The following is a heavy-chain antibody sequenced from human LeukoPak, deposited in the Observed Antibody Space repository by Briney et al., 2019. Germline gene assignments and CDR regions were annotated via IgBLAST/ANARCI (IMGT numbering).Heavy chain of an antibody. J-gene: IGHJ4*02. CDR1: GFTVSTNY. D-gene: IGHD3-16*01. V-gene: IGHV3-66*02. CDR3: ASLRGYANYYFDY. CDR2: IHGGGST. Sequence: GGSLRLSCAASGFTVSTNYINWVRQAPGKGLEWVSVIHGGGSTDYADSVKGRFTISRDSAKNTVYLQMNSLRVEDTAVYYCASLRGYANYYFDYWGQGTLVTVSS.